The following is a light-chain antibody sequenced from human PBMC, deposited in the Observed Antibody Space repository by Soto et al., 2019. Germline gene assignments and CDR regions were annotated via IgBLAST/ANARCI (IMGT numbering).Light chain of an antibody. CDR1: QGISSY. CDR2: AAS. J-gene: IGKJ3*01. V-gene: IGKV1-9*01. Sequence: IQLPQSPSSLSASVGDRVTITWRASQGISSYLAWYQQKPGKAPKLLIYAASTLQSGVPSRFSGSGSGTDFTLTISSLQPEDFATYYCQQLNNYPRTFGPGTKVDI. CDR3: QQLNNYPRT.